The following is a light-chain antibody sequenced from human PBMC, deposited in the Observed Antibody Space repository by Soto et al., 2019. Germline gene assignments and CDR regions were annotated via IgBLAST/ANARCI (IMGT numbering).Light chain of an antibody. CDR1: SSNIGNNA. CDR2: YDD. Sequence: QSVLTQSPSLSAAPRQRVTISCSGSSSNIGNNAVNWYQQLPGKPPKLLIHYDDRVPSGVSDRFSGSKSGTSASLAISGLQSDDEADYYCAVWDDSLNGPVFGGGTKLTVL. CDR3: AVWDDSLNGPV. J-gene: IGLJ3*02. V-gene: IGLV1-36*01.